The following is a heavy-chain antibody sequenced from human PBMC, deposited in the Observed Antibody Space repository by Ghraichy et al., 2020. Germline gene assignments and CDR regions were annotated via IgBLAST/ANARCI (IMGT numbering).Heavy chain of an antibody. CDR1: GFTLSSYW. CDR3: VRDRYIASSGKFGS. CDR2: VNADGTTT. Sequence: GESLNISCIASGFTLSSYWMHWVRQVPGKGPVWVSRVNADGTTTNYADSVKGRFTISRDNPKNTRYLQINHLGAEEPAMYYCVRDRYIASSGKFGSWGQGTLVTVSS. V-gene: IGHV3-74*01. D-gene: IGHD3-9*01. J-gene: IGHJ4*02.